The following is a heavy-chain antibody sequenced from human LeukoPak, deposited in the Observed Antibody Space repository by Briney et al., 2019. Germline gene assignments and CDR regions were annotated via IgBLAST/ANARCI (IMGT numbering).Heavy chain of an antibody. D-gene: IGHD3-10*01. V-gene: IGHV4-61*01. J-gene: IGHJ4*02. CDR1: GGSVSSGSYY. CDR2: MSYTGST. CDR3: ARDVNRGDYFDY. Sequence: PSETLSLTCTVSGGSVSSGSYYWSWIRQPPGKGLEWIGSMSYTGSTNYNPSLKSRVTMSVDTSKNQFSLKLSSVTAADTAVYYCARDVNRGDYFDYWGQGTLVTVSS.